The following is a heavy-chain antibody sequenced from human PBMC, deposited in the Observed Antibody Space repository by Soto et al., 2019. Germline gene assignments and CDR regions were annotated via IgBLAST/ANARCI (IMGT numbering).Heavy chain of an antibody. CDR3: ARVERGTATTVVDAFDI. CDR2: MSHSGGT. CDR1: GGFVSSGSYY. J-gene: IGHJ3*02. D-gene: IGHD1-1*01. Sequence: QVQLQQWGAGLLKPSETLSLTCAVYGGFVSSGSYYWSWIRQPPGKGLEWIGEMSHSGGTHFNPSLKSRVTISLDTSKNQCSLKMASVTASDPALHYCARVERGTATTVVDAFDIWGPGTMVTVSS. V-gene: IGHV4-34*01.